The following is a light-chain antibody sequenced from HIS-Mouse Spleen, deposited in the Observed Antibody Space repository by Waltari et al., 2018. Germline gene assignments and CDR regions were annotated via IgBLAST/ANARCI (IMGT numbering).Light chain of an antibody. CDR1: SRDVGGDHY. CDR2: EVS. Sequence: QSALTQPASVSGSPGQSITSSCPVTSRDVGGDHYVSWYQQHPGKAPKLMIYEVSNRPSGVSNRFSGSKSGNTASLTISGLQAEDEADYYCSSYTSSSTYVFGTGTKVTVL. V-gene: IGLV2-14*01. CDR3: SSYTSSSTYV. J-gene: IGLJ1*01.